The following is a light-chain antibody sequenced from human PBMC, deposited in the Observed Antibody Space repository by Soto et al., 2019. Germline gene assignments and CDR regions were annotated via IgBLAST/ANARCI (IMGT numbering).Light chain of an antibody. V-gene: IGKV2-28*01. CDR3: MQGLQTPQT. CDR2: LGS. CDR1: QSLLHSNGYNY. Sequence: DIVMTQSPLSLPVTPGEPASISCRSSQSLLHSNGYNYLGWYLQKPGQSPQLLIFLGSNRASGVPDRFSGSGSGTDFTLKITRVEAGDVGVYYCMQGLQTPQTFGQGTKV. J-gene: IGKJ1*01.